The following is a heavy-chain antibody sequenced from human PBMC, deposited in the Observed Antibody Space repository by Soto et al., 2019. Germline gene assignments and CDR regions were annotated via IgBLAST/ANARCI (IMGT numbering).Heavy chain of an antibody. J-gene: IGHJ6*02. D-gene: IGHD6-6*01. V-gene: IGHV6-1*01. CDR2: TYYRSKWYN. CDR3: AMTAARPQYYYYGMDV. CDR1: GDSVSSNSAA. Sequence: QTLSLTCAISGDSVSSNSAAWNWIRQSPSRGLEWLGRTYYRSKWYNDYAVSVKSRITINPDTSKNQFSLQLNSVTPEDTAVYYCAMTAARPQYYYYGMDVWGQGTTVTVSS.